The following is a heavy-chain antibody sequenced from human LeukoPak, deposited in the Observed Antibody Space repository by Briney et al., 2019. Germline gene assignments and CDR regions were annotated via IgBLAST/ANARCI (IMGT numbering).Heavy chain of an antibody. CDR2: IYYSGSA. CDR1: GGSISGYY. D-gene: IGHD2-15*01. V-gene: IGHV4-59*01. Sequence: PSETLSLTCAVPGGSISGYYWSWLRQPPGKGLDWIAYIYYSGSANWNPSLKSRVTISLDTSKNQFSLKLSSVTAADTAVYYCARGYCSSGSCYTPDYWGQGALVTVSS. J-gene: IGHJ4*02. CDR3: ARGYCSSGSCYTPDY.